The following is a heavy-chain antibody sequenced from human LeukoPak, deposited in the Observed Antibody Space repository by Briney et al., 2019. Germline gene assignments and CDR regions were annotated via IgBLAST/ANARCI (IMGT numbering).Heavy chain of an antibody. Sequence: SETLSLTCAVYGGSFSGYYWSWIRQPPGKGLEWIGEINHSGSTNYNPSLKSRVTISVDTSKNQFSLKLSSVTAADTAVYYCARKSIYYYYYYMDDWGKGTTVTISS. CDR2: INHSGST. V-gene: IGHV4-34*01. CDR1: GGSFSGYY. J-gene: IGHJ6*03. CDR3: ARKSIYYYYYYMDD. D-gene: IGHD3-9*01.